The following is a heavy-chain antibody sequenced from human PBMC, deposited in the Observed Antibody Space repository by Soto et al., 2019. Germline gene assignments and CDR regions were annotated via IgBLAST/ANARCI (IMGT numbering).Heavy chain of an antibody. CDR1: GYDFTTYG. CDR3: ARGRYGDY. CDR2: ISAHNGNT. V-gene: IGHV1-18*01. J-gene: IGHJ4*02. D-gene: IGHD1-1*01. Sequence: QVHLVQSGAEVKKPGASVKVSCKGSGYDFTTYGITWVRQAPGQGLEWMAWISAHNGNTDYAQKLQGRVTVTRDTSTSTAYMELRGLRSDDPAVYYCARGRYGDYWGQGALVTVSS.